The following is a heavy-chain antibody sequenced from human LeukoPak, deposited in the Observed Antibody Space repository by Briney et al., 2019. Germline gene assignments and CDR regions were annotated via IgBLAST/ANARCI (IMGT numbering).Heavy chain of an antibody. Sequence: PSETLSXTCTVSGGSISSYYWNWIRQPPGKGLKWIGNIYYSGYTTYSPSLRSRVTISVDTSKNQFSLKLSSVTAADTAVYYCARETSQKGAHYMDVWGKGTTITISS. CDR3: ARETSQKGAHYMDV. CDR1: GGSISSYY. D-gene: IGHD3-16*01. J-gene: IGHJ6*03. CDR2: IYYSGYT. V-gene: IGHV4-59*01.